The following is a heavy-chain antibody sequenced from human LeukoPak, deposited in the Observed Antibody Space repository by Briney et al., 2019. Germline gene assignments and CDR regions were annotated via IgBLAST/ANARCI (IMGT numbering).Heavy chain of an antibody. CDR1: GFTFTGFF. J-gene: IGHJ4*02. V-gene: IGHV3-7*01. Sequence: GGSLRLSCAASGFTFTGFFMSWLRQAPGKGLEWVANINRDGTETYYVGSVKGRFTISIDNAKNSVYLQMNSLRTEDTAIYYCARAMYYYDSSGHLSDYWGQGTLVTVSS. CDR3: ARAMYYYDSSGHLSDY. D-gene: IGHD3-22*01. CDR2: INRDGTET.